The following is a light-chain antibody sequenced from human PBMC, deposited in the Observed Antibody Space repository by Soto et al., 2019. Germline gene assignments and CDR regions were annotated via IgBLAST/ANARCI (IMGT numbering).Light chain of an antibody. V-gene: IGKV3-20*01. Sequence: EIVLTQSPATLSLSPGERATLSCRASQSVNNNFLAWYQQKPGQAPRLLIYHASSRATGIPDRFSGSGSGTDFTLTISRLEPEDFAVYYCQQYGGSDRRFGQGTNLEIK. CDR3: QQYGGSDRR. J-gene: IGKJ2*03. CDR1: QSVNNNF. CDR2: HAS.